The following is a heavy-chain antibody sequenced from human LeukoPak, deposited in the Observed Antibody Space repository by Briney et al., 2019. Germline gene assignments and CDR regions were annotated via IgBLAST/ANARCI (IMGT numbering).Heavy chain of an antibody. CDR2: ISSSGSTI. CDR1: GFTFSSYW. Sequence: GGSLRLSCAASGFTFSSYWMGWVRQAPGKGLEWVSYISSSGSTIYYADSVKGRFTISRDNAKNSLYLQMNSLRAEDTAVYYCARAYRNYGDYWGQGTLVTVSS. D-gene: IGHD4-11*01. CDR3: ARAYRNYGDY. V-gene: IGHV3-48*04. J-gene: IGHJ4*02.